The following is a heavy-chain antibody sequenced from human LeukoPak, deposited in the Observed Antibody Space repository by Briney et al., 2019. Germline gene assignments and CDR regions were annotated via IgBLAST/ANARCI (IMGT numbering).Heavy chain of an antibody. V-gene: IGHV3-23*01. CDR2: ISGSGGST. CDR1: GFTFSSYG. D-gene: IGHD3-16*02. CDR3: AKRTRLGELSFLNYFDY. J-gene: IGHJ4*02. Sequence: GGTLRLSCAASGFTFSSYGMSWVRQAPGKGLERVSAISGSGGSTYYADSVKGRFTISRDNSKNTLYLQMNSLRAEDTAVYYCAKRTRLGELSFLNYFDYWGQGTLVTVSS.